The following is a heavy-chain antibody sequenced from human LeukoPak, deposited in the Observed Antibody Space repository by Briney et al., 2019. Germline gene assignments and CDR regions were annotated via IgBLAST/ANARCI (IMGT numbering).Heavy chain of an antibody. CDR1: GGSFSGYY. CDR2: INHSGST. J-gene: IGHJ4*02. Sequence: SETLSLTCAVYGGSFSGYYWSWIRQPPGKGLEWIGEINHSGSTNYNPSLKSRVTISVGTSKNQFSLKLSSVTAADTAVYYCARVVGSYYPGRGDFDYWGQGTLVTVSS. D-gene: IGHD1-26*01. CDR3: ARVVGSYYPGRGDFDY. V-gene: IGHV4-34*01.